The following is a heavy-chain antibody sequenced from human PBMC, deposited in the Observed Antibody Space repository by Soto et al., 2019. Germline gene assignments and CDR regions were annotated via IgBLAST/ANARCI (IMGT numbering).Heavy chain of an antibody. CDR1: GFIFSDYT. Sequence: EVQLVESGGDLVQPGASLRLSCAASGFIFSDYTMTWVRQAPGRGLEFVSHISSSGGAIFYAESVKGRFPVSRDNAKNSLYLQMNSLRDEDTAVYFCARDHGGSTWFVGVYYFFGMGVWGQGTAVTVSS. CDR3: ARDHGGSTWFVGVYYFFGMGV. CDR2: ISSSGGAI. V-gene: IGHV3-48*02. D-gene: IGHD6-13*01. J-gene: IGHJ6*02.